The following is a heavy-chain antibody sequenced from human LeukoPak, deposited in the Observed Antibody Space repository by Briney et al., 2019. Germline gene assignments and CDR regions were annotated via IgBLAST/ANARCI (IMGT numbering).Heavy chain of an antibody. J-gene: IGHJ4*02. CDR3: ARGGGVIIRGFDC. V-gene: IGHV3-74*01. D-gene: IGHD3-10*01. Sequence: GGSLRLSCAASGFTFSSYWMHWVRQAPGKGLVWVSRINSDGSSTSYADSVKGRFTISRDNAKNTLYLQMNSLRAEDTAVYYCARGGGVIIRGFDCWGQGTLVTVSS. CDR1: GFTFSSYW. CDR2: INSDGSST.